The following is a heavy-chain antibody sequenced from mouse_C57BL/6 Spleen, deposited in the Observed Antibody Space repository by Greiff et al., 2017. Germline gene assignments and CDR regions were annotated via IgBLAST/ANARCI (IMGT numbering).Heavy chain of an antibody. V-gene: IGHV6-6*01. CDR2: IRNKANNHAT. CDR3: TGGHHFDY. Sequence: EVMLVESGGGLVQPGGSMKLSCAASGFTFSDAWIDWFRQSPEKGLVWIAEIRNKANNHATYYAESVKGRFTISRDDSKSSVYLQMNSLRAEDTGIYYCTGGHHFDYWGQGTTLTVSS. CDR1: GFTFSDAW. J-gene: IGHJ2*01.